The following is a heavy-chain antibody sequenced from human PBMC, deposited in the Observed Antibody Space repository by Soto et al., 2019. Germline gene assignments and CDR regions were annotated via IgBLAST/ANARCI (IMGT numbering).Heavy chain of an antibody. CDR3: ARSIGSGTGFDY. J-gene: IGHJ4*02. V-gene: IGHV1-18*01. CDR1: GYTFSNYG. D-gene: IGHD1-26*01. CDR2: ISGYNGDT. Sequence: QVQLVQSAAEVKKPGASVKVSCKASGYTFSNYGISWVRQAPGQGLEWTAWISGYNGDTNNSQSLQGRVTVTTDTSPSTSYMELRSLRSADTAIYYCARSIGSGTGFDYWGQGTLVTVSS.